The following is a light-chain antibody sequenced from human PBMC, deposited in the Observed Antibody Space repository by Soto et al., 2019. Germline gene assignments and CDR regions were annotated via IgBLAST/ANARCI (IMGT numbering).Light chain of an antibody. CDR3: QHQGT. Sequence: EVVLTQSPGTLSLSPGEGATLSCRASQSVSSSYVAWYQQKPGQAPRLLMYYASTRATGIPQRFSGGGSGTVFTLTISRVEPEDFAVYYCQHQGTFGQGTKVEIK. CDR1: QSVSSSY. J-gene: IGKJ2*01. V-gene: IGKV3-20*01. CDR2: YAS.